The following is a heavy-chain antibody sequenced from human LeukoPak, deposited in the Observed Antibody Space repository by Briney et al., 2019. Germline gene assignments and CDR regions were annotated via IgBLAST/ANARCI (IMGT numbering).Heavy chain of an antibody. CDR1: GFTVSSDY. Sequence: GGSLRLSCAVSGFTVSSDYMSWVRQAPGKGLEWVSVIYTIGSTYYADSVKGRFTISRDSSKNTLSLHMNSLRAEDTAVYYCATGTSGYNPYWGQGTLVTVSS. D-gene: IGHD1-14*01. J-gene: IGHJ4*02. CDR2: IYTIGST. CDR3: ATGTSGYNPY. V-gene: IGHV3-53*01.